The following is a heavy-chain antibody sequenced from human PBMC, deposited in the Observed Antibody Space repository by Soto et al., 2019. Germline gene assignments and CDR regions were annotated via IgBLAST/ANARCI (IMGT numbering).Heavy chain of an antibody. Sequence: QVQLQESGPGLVKPSQTLSLICTVSGGSINSGGYYWNWIRQHPGKCLEWIGYIVYSGSTYYHPFLRSRVTIAADTSENQFSPNLSSVTAADTAVQFCARGDRQSGYSSSWVVDDWGQGTLVNVSA. CDR2: IVYSGST. CDR3: ARGDRQSGYSSSWVVDD. CDR1: GGSINSGGYY. D-gene: IGHD6-13*01. J-gene: IGHJ4*02. V-gene: IGHV4-31*03.